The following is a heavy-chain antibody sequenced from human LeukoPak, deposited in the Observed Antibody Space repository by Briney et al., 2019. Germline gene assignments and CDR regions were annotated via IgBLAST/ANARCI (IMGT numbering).Heavy chain of an antibody. CDR2: ICDNGNT. J-gene: IGHJ4*02. CDR3: VGYDYVWGSYRFSADY. V-gene: IGHV4-59*03. D-gene: IGHD3-16*02. Sequence: SETLSLTCTFSGGSFSPAHWSWIRQPPGKGLEWIGVICDNGNTDYNPSLKSRVTISVDTSKSQFSLKLSSLAAADTAVYYCVGYDYVWGSYRFSADYWGQGTLVTVSS. CDR1: GGSFSPAH.